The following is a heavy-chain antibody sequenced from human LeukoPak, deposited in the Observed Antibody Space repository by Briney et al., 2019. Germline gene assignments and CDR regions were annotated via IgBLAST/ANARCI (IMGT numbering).Heavy chain of an antibody. J-gene: IGHJ4*02. V-gene: IGHV3-23*01. Sequence: GSLRLSCAASGFTFSSYAMSWVRQAPGKGLEWVSTISGSGGSTYYADSVKGRFTISRDNSKNTLYLQMNSLRAEDTAVYYCAKSGDGGYSSSWYYFDYWGQGTLVTVSS. CDR1: GFTFSSYA. CDR2: ISGSGGST. CDR3: AKSGDGGYSSSWYYFDY. D-gene: IGHD6-13*01.